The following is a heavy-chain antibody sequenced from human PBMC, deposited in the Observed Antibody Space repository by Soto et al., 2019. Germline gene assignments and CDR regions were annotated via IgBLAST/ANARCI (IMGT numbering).Heavy chain of an antibody. CDR1: GGSISSYY. Sequence: SETLSLTCTVSGGSISSYYWSWIRQPPGKGLEWIGYIYYSGSTNYNPPLKSRVTISVDTSKNQFSLKLSSVTAADTAVYYCARGDPYYDILTGYQSSYFDYWGQGTLVTVSS. J-gene: IGHJ4*02. V-gene: IGHV4-59*01. CDR3: ARGDPYYDILTGYQSSYFDY. CDR2: IYYSGST. D-gene: IGHD3-9*01.